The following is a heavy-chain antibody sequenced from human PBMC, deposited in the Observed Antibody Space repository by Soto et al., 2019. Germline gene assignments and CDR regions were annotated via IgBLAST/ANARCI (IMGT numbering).Heavy chain of an antibody. D-gene: IGHD3-22*01. CDR1: GGTFIPAW. V-gene: IGHV3-15*07. CDR2: IKSQGGGGTA. Sequence: PGGSLRLSCEASGGTFIPAWMNWVRQAPGKGLEWVGLIKSQGGGGTAHYAAPVKGRFTISRDDSKNTMYLQMNSLKTEDTAVYYCTIPRGPMIRPWGQGTLVTVSS. CDR3: TIPRGPMIRP. J-gene: IGHJ5*02.